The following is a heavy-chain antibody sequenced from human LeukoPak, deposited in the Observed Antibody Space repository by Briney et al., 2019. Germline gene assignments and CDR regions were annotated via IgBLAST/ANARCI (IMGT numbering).Heavy chain of an antibody. CDR3: AKEREWLRYQEGAFDI. CDR1: GFTFSSFA. CDR2: ISYDGSYQ. D-gene: IGHD5-12*01. V-gene: IGHV3-30*18. J-gene: IGHJ3*02. Sequence: GGSLRLSCVASGFTFSSFAMPWVRQAPGKGLEWVAVISYDGSYQYYADSVKGRFTISRDNSKNMLYLNMNNLRAEDTGVYYCAKEREWLRYQEGAFDIWGQGTMVTVST.